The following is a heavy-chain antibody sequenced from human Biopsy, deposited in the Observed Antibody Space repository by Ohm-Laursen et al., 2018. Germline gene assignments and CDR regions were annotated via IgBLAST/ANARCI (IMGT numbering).Heavy chain of an antibody. Sequence: SETLSLTCTVSGVSINTGGYYWTWIRQHPGTGLEWIGNIHYSGNTLYNPSLKSRLTISVDTSRNQFSLKLTSVTAADTALYYCTRAGGGKIYGLWGQGTLVTVSS. V-gene: IGHV4-31*03. D-gene: IGHD3-16*01. CDR2: IHYSGNT. J-gene: IGHJ4*02. CDR1: GVSINTGGYY. CDR3: TRAGGGKIYGL.